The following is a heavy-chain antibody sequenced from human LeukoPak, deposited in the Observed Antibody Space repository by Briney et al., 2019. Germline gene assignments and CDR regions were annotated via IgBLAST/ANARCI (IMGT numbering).Heavy chain of an antibody. J-gene: IGHJ3*02. V-gene: IGHV3-74*03. CDR1: GFSFNSYW. CDR3: ARARRSGRDVFDI. D-gene: IGHD2-15*01. Sequence: PGGSLRLSCAASGFSFNSYWMHWVRQAPGKGLVWVSHINGDERSTTYADSVKGRFTISRDNAKNTLYLEMNSLRAEDTAVYYCARARRSGRDVFDIWGQGTMVTVSS. CDR2: INGDERST.